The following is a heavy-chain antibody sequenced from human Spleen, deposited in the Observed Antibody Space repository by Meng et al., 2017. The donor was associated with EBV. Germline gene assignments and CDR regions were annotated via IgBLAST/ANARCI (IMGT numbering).Heavy chain of an antibody. V-gene: IGHV1-69*01. J-gene: IGHJ4*02. CDR3: ASESGRGYTPDY. Sequence: VECVQSAAEVKKPGSSVKVSCKTSGGPFRNYAISWVRQAPGQGLEWLGGFLPTLGAPNYAQKFHGRVSITADESTSTHYMDLSSLRSEDTAVYYCASESGRGYTPDYWGQGTLVTVSS. CDR1: GGPFRNYA. CDR2: FLPTLGAP. D-gene: IGHD3-10*01.